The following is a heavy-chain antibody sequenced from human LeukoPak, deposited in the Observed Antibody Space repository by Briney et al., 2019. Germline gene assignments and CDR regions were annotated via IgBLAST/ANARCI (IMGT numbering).Heavy chain of an antibody. D-gene: IGHD3-9*01. Sequence: GASLRLSCAASGFTFSNYAMSWVRRAPGKGLEWVSAITGSGGNTYYADSVKGRFTISRDNSKNTLYLQMNSLRAEDTAVYYCAKWGDYDVLTGYYVSDYWGQGTLVTVSS. CDR1: GFTFSNYA. CDR3: AKWGDYDVLTGYYVSDY. V-gene: IGHV3-23*01. CDR2: ITGSGGNT. J-gene: IGHJ4*02.